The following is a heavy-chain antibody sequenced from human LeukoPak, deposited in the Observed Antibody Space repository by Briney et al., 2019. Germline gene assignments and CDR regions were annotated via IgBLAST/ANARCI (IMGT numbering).Heavy chain of an antibody. CDR1: KFSFSSYD. CDR2: ISGSGDTT. V-gene: IGHV3-23*01. J-gene: IGHJ4*02. Sequence: GGSLDLSCAASKFSFSSYDMSYFRQAPGKGLEWVSAISGSGDTTFYADSVKGRFTISRDNSKNTLYLQMNSLRAADTAIYYCAKGGRAWLVRCLDFWGQGTLVTVSS. D-gene: IGHD3-9*01. CDR3: AKGGRAWLVRCLDF.